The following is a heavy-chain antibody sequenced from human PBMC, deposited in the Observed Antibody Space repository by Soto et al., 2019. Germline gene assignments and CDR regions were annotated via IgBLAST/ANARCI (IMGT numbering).Heavy chain of an antibody. J-gene: IGHJ4*02. Sequence: QVQLVESGGGVVQPGRSLRLSCAASGFTFSSYGMHWVRQAPGTGLEWVAVIWYDGSNKYYAESVKGRFTISRDNSKNTLYLQMNSLIAEDTAVYYCARDYLVVHHRVIDYWGQGTLVTVSS. D-gene: IGHD2-2*01. CDR1: GFTFSSYG. CDR3: ARDYLVVHHRVIDY. V-gene: IGHV3-33*01. CDR2: IWYDGSNK.